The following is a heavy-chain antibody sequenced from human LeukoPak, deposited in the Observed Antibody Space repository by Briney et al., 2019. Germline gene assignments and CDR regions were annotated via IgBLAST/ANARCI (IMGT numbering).Heavy chain of an antibody. J-gene: IGHJ4*02. CDR2: FDPEDGET. Sequence: ASVKVSCKVSGYTLTELSMHWVRQAPGKGLEWMGGFDPEDGETIYAQKFQGRVTMTEDTSTDTAYMELSSLRPEDTAVYYCATLNTVTTMYFDYWGQGTLVTVSS. D-gene: IGHD4-17*01. CDR3: ATLNTVTTMYFDY. CDR1: GYTLTELS. V-gene: IGHV1-24*01.